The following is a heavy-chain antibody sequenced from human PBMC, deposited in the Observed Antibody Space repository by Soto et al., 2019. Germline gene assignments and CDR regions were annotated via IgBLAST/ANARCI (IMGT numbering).Heavy chain of an antibody. CDR1: GASISGFY. V-gene: IGHV4-4*07. Sequence: PSETLSLTCTVSGASISGFYWSWIRKSAGKGLEWIGSIYATGTTDYNPSLKSRVMMSVDTSKKQFSLKLRSVTAADTAVYFCVGTGAKILLDWLDPWGQGISVTVSS. D-gene: IGHD1-1*01. J-gene: IGHJ5*02. CDR2: IYATGTT. CDR3: VGTGAKILLDWLDP.